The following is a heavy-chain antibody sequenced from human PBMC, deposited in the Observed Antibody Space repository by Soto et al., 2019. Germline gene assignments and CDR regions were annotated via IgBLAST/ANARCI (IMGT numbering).Heavy chain of an antibody. J-gene: IGHJ6*02. CDR1: GGSFSGYY. V-gene: IGHV4-34*01. CDR3: ARVPFIVLMVYAIDYYYYGMDA. Sequence: XETLSLTCSVYGGSFSGYYWGWIRQPPGKGLDWIGEINHSGSTNYNPSLKSRVTISVDTSKNQFSLKLSSVTAADTAVYYCARVPFIVLMVYAIDYYYYGMDAWGQGTTVTVSS. CDR2: INHSGST. D-gene: IGHD2-8*01.